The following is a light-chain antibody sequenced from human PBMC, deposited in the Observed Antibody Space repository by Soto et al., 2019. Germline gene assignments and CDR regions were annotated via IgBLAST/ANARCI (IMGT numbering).Light chain of an antibody. V-gene: IGKV3-20*01. CDR3: HQFGYSPRT. CDR1: QSVHDRY. CDR2: DAS. Sequence: EIVLTQSPGTLSLSPGERATLSCRASQSVHDRYLAWYQQKPGQAPRLLIYDASTRATGIPARFSGSGSGTDFTLAIRRLEPEDFAVYYCHQFGYSPRTFGQGTKVDIK. J-gene: IGKJ1*01.